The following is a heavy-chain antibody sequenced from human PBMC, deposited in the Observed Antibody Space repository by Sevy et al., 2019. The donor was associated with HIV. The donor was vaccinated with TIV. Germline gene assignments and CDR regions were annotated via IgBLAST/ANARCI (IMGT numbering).Heavy chain of an antibody. Sequence: GGSLRLSCAASGFTFSSYDMHWVRQAPGKGLEWVAFIRYDGSNKYYADSVKGRFTISRDNSKNTLYLQMNSLRAEDTAVYYCAKMVRIPAGPRGYFDYWGQGTLVTVSS. CDR2: IRYDGSNK. V-gene: IGHV3-30*02. D-gene: IGHD6-13*01. CDR1: GFTFSSYD. J-gene: IGHJ4*02. CDR3: AKMVRIPAGPRGYFDY.